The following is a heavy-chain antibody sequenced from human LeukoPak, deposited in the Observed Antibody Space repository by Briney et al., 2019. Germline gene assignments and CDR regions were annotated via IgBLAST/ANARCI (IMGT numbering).Heavy chain of an antibody. Sequence: SQTLSLTCAVSGGSISSGGYSWSWIRQPPGQGLEWIGYIYHSGSTYYNPSLKSRVTISVDRSKNQFSLKLSSVTAADTAVYYCARGYYYGSGSYLPAPYYGMDVWGQGTTVTVSS. V-gene: IGHV4-30-2*01. J-gene: IGHJ6*02. CDR2: IYHSGST. CDR1: GGSISSGGYS. CDR3: ARGYYYGSGSYLPAPYYGMDV. D-gene: IGHD3-10*01.